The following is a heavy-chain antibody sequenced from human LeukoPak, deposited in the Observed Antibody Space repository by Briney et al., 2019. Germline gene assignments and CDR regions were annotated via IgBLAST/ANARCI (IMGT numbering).Heavy chain of an antibody. Sequence: ASVKVSCKASGYTFTGYYMHWVRQAPGQGLEWMGWINPNSGGTNYAQEFQGRVTITRDTSASTAYMELSSLRSEDMAVYYCARDQDDGSGWFDYWGQGTLVTVSS. V-gene: IGHV1-2*02. D-gene: IGHD6-19*01. CDR3: ARDQDDGSGWFDY. J-gene: IGHJ4*02. CDR1: GYTFTGYY. CDR2: INPNSGGT.